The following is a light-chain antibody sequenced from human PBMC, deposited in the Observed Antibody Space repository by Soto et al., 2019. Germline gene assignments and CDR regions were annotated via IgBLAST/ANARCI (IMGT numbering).Light chain of an antibody. CDR2: EVT. CDR1: SSDGADYKD. V-gene: IGLV2-14*01. J-gene: IGLJ1*01. CDR3: SSYTTSSTV. Sequence: QSVLPQPASVSGSPGQSIPISCTATSSDGADYKDVSWYQQHPGNAPKLMIYEVTYRPSGVSNRFSGSKSGNTASLTISGLHADDESEYYCSSYTTSSTVFGTGTKLTVL.